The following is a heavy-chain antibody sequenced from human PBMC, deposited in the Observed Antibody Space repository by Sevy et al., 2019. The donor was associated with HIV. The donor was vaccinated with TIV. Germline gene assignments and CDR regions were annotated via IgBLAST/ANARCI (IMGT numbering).Heavy chain of an antibody. V-gene: IGHV3-64D*06. CDR2: ISSNGSST. CDR1: GFTFSSYA. D-gene: IGHD3-22*01. CDR3: VKDTHKKHPDYYDSSGYFDY. J-gene: IGHJ4*02. Sequence: GGSLRLSCSASGFTFSSYAMHWVRQAPGKGLEYVSAISSNGSSTYYADSVKGRFTISRDNSKNTLYLQMSSLRAEDTAVYYCVKDTHKKHPDYYDSSGYFDYWGQGTLVTVSS.